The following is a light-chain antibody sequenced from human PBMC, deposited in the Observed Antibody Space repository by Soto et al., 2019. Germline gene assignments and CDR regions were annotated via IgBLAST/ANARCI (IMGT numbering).Light chain of an antibody. V-gene: IGLV1-40*01. CDR3: QSYDSSLSGWV. CDR2: GNS. CDR1: SSNIGAGYG. J-gene: IGLJ3*02. Sequence: QSVLTQPPSVSGAPGQRVTISCTGSSSNIGAGYGVHWYQQLPGTAPKLLIYGNSKRPSGVPDRFSGSKSGTSASLAITGLQAEDEADYYCQSYDSSLSGWVFGGGTKLTVL.